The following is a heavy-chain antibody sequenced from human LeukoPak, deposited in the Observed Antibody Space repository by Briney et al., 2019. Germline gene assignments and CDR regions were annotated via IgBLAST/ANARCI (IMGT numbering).Heavy chain of an antibody. Sequence: SETLSLTCTVSGGSISGGGYYWSWIRQHPGKGLEWIGYIYYSGSTYYNPSLKSRVTISIDPSKNQFSLNLSSVTAADTAVYYCARDRVRGAITYAGFDPWGQGTLVTVSS. D-gene: IGHD3-10*01. V-gene: IGHV4-31*03. CDR2: IYYSGST. CDR3: ARDRVRGAITYAGFDP. J-gene: IGHJ5*02. CDR1: GGSISGGGYY.